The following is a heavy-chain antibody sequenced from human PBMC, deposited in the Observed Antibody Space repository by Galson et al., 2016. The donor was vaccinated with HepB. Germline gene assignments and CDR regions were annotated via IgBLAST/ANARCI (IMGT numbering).Heavy chain of an antibody. CDR2: IYPGDSEI. CDR1: GYSFPYYW. J-gene: IGHJ6*02. V-gene: IGHV5-51*01. Sequence: QSGAEVKKAGESLKIFCKASGYSFPYYWIGWVRQKPGKGLEWMGIIYPGDSEIRYSPSFQGQVTMSVDKSISTAFLQWSSLKASDTAMYYCARQYNFWSGYSESYYGMDVWGQGTTVTVSS. D-gene: IGHD3-3*01. CDR3: ARQYNFWSGYSESYYGMDV.